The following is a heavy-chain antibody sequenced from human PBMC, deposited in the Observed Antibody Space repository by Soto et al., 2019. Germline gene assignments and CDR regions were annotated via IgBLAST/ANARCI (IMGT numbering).Heavy chain of an antibody. J-gene: IGHJ4*02. Sequence: PGSSLRLSCVASGVSFSSHGMDWVRQAPGKGLEWVAVISYDGSNKYYADSVKGRFTISRDNSKNTLYLQMNSLRAEDTAVYYCAKDLYSGSSHPDYWGQGTLVTGSS. CDR1: GVSFSSHG. D-gene: IGHD1-26*01. CDR2: ISYDGSNK. CDR3: AKDLYSGSSHPDY. V-gene: IGHV3-30*18.